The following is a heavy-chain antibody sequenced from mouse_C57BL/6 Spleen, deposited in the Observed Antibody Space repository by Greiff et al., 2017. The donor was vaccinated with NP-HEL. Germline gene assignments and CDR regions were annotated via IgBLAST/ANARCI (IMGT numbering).Heavy chain of an antibody. V-gene: IGHV1-64*01. CDR2: IHPNSGST. J-gene: IGHJ2*01. D-gene: IGHD1-1*01. CDR1: GYTFTSYW. Sequence: QVQLQQPGAELVKPGASVKLSCKASGYTFTSYWMHWVKQRPGQGLEWIGMIHPNSGSTNYNEKFKSKATLTVDKSSSTAYMQLSSLTSEDSAFYYCAGCLLRSFDYWGQGTTLTVSS. CDR3: AGCLLRSFDY.